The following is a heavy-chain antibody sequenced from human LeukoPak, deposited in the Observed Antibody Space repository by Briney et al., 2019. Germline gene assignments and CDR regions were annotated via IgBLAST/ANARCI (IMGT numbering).Heavy chain of an antibody. CDR3: ARRTGFFDAFDI. V-gene: IGHV1-2*02. CDR2: INPNSGGT. CDR1: GYTFTGYY. J-gene: IGHJ3*02. Sequence: ASVKVTCKASGYTFTGYYMHWVRQAPGQGLEWMGWINPNSGGTNYAQKFQGRVTMTRDTSISTAYMELSRLRSDDTAVYYCARRTGFFDAFDIWGQGTMVTVSS. D-gene: IGHD7-27*01.